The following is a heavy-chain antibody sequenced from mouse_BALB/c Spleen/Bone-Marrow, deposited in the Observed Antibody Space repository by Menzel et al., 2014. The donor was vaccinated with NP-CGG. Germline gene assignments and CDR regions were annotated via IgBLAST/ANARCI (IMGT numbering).Heavy chain of an antibody. CDR3: ARSGDSSGYGFAY. CDR2: IYPGDGST. D-gene: IGHD3-2*01. Sequence: VKLMESGPELVKPGALVKISCKASGYTFTSYDINWVKQRPGQGLEWTGWIYPGDGSTKYNEKFKSKATLTADKSSSTAYMQLSSLTSENSAVYFCARSGDSSGYGFAYWGQGTLVTVSA. J-gene: IGHJ3*01. CDR1: GYTFTSYD. V-gene: IGHV1S56*01.